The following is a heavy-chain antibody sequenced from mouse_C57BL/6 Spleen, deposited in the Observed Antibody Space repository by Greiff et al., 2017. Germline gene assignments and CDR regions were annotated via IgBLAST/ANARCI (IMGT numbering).Heavy chain of an antibody. CDR1: GYSFTDYN. D-gene: IGHD1-1*01. Sequence: EVKLQESGPELVKPGASVKISCKASGYSFTDYNMNWVKQSNGKSLEWIGVINPNYGTTSYNQKFKGKATLTVDQSSSTAYMQLNSLTSEDSAVYYCARGVYYYGSSDYYAMDYWGQGTSVTVSS. CDR3: ARGVYYYGSSDYYAMDY. CDR2: INPNYGTT. J-gene: IGHJ4*01. V-gene: IGHV1-39*01.